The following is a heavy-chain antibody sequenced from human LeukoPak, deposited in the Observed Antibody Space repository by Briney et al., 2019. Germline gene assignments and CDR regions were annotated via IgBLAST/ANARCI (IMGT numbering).Heavy chain of an antibody. D-gene: IGHD2-15*01. CDR2: IDPSDSET. CDR1: GYSFTSYW. J-gene: IGHJ2*01. Sequence: GESLQISCKGFGYSFTSYWISWVRQLPGKGLEWMGRIDPSDSETNYSPSFQGHVTISADKSISTAYLQWSSLKASDTAMYYCARLYCSGGRCYSDWYFDLWGRGTLVTVSS. CDR3: ARLYCSGGRCYSDWYFDL. V-gene: IGHV5-10-1*01.